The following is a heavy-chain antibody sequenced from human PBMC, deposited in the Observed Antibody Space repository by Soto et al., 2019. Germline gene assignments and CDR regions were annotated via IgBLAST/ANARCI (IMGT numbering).Heavy chain of an antibody. J-gene: IGHJ3*02. D-gene: IGHD2-2*03. V-gene: IGHV1-69*01. CDR1: GGTFSSYA. CDR3: ARDLGYCSSTSCYDAFDI. Sequence: QVQLVQSGAEVKKPGSSVKVSCKASGGTFSSYAISWVRQAPGQGLEWMGGIIPIFGTANYAQKFQGRVTITADESTSTAYMELSSLRSEDTAVYYCARDLGYCSSTSCYDAFDIWGQGTMVTVSS. CDR2: IIPIFGTA.